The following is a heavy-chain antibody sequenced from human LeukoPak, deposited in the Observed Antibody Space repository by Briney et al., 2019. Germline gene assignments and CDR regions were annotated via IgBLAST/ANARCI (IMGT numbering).Heavy chain of an antibody. Sequence: PGGSLRLSCAASGFTFSSYAMSWVRQAPGKGLEWVSAISGSGGSTYYADSVKGRFTISRDNSKNTLYLQMNSLRAEDTAVYYCARDLYSSSWYSYYFDYWGQGTLVTVSS. CDR3: ARDLYSSSWYSYYFDY. D-gene: IGHD6-13*01. CDR1: GFTFSSYA. J-gene: IGHJ4*02. CDR2: ISGSGGST. V-gene: IGHV3-23*01.